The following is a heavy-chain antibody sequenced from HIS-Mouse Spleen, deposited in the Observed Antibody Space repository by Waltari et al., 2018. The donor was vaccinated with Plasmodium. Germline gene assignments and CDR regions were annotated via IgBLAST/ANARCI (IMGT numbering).Heavy chain of an antibody. J-gene: IGHJ2*01. CDR1: RFPFRSDW. V-gene: IGHV3-7*01. D-gene: IGHD6-13*01. CDR2: RNQDGSGK. Sequence: VQLVESGGGLVQPGGSLRLYCAASRFPFRSDWMSWFRQAPGKGLGGVANRNQDGSGKHYGDSGKGRFTISRDNAKNSLYLQMNSLRAEDTAVYYCASSWYWYFDLWGRGTLVTVSS. CDR3: ASSWYWYFDL.